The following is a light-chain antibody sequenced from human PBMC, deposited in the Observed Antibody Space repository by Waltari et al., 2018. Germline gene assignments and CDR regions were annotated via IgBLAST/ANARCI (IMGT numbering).Light chain of an antibody. CDR2: GAY. J-gene: IGKJ1*01. Sequence: DIVMTQSPATLSVSPGERATLSCRASQSVFSNLAWYQQKPGQAPRLLIFGAYTRATDIPGRFSGSGSGTEFTLTISSLQSEDAAVYYCLQYNDWPPWTFGQGTTVVIK. V-gene: IGKV3-15*01. CDR1: QSVFSN. CDR3: LQYNDWPPWT.